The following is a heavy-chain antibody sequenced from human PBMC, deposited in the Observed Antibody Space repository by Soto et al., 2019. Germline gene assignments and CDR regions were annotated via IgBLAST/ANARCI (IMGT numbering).Heavy chain of an antibody. CDR1: GGSISSSSYY. CDR3: ARLGASYYYYFMDV. CDR2: IYYSGST. V-gene: IGHV4-39*01. Sequence: SETLSLTCTVSGGSISSSSYYWGWIRQPPGKGLEWIGSIYYSGSTYYNPSLKSRVTISVDTSKNQFSLKLSSVTAADTAVYYCARLGASYYYYFMDVWGKGTTVTVSS. J-gene: IGHJ6*03.